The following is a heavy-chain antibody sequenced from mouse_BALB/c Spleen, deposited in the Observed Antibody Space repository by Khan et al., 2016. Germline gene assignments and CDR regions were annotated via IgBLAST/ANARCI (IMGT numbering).Heavy chain of an antibody. CDR2: ISTGDST. CDR3: SREDYGNYGDSFDY. D-gene: IGHD2-1*01. Sequence: EVELVESGGGLVKPGGSLKLSCAASGFTFRNYAMSWVRQTPEKRLEWVASISTGDSTYSGDSGKGRFTISRDNARNILYLNMSSLRSEDTAMFYWSREDYGNYGDSFDYWGQGTTLTVSS. CDR1: GFTFRNYA. V-gene: IGHV5-6-5*01. J-gene: IGHJ2*01.